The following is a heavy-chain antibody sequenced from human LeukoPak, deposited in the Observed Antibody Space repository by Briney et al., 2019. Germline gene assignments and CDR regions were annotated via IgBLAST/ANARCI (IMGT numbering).Heavy chain of an antibody. CDR3: AKGMNSGSMYGMDV. D-gene: IGHD1-26*01. CDR2: ISWNSGSI. Sequence: GRSLRLSCAASGFTFGDYAMHWVRQAPGKGLDGVSGISWNSGSIGYADSVKGRFTISRDNAKNYLYLQMNSLRAEDTALYYCAKGMNSGSMYGMDVWGQGTTVTVSS. CDR1: GFTFGDYA. V-gene: IGHV3-9*01. J-gene: IGHJ6*02.